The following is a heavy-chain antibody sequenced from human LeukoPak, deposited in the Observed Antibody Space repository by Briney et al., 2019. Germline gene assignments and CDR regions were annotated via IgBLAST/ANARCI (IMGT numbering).Heavy chain of an antibody. D-gene: IGHD3-9*01. CDR2: ISISGSTI. J-gene: IGHJ6*03. Sequence: GGSLRLSCAASGFIFSSYEMNWVRQAPGKGLEWVSYISISGSTIYYADSVKGRFTISRDNAKNSLYLQMNSLRAEDTAVYYCARYRYDILTAYYYYMDVWGKGTTVTVSS. CDR1: GFIFSSYE. CDR3: ARYRYDILTAYYYYMDV. V-gene: IGHV3-48*03.